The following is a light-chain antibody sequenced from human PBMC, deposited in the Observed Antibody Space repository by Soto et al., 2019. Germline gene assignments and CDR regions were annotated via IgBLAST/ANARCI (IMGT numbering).Light chain of an antibody. J-gene: IGKJ2*01. CDR1: QSISSC. V-gene: IGKV1-39*01. CDR2: DAS. Sequence: QITHSLPSLSTSVRDRVTISCRASQSISSCLPWYQQKPGKAPKLLIYDASSLQSGVPSRFSGSGSGTDFTLTISRLQPDDCGTYYCKQNYSTSETFGQGTKVDIK. CDR3: KQNYSTSET.